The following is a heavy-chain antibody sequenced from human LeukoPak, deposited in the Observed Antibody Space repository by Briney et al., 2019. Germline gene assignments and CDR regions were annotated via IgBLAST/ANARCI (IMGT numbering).Heavy chain of an antibody. J-gene: IGHJ4*02. CDR3: ARVNGRIQLWLPPGTAYYFDY. CDR1: GYSISSGYY. V-gene: IGHV4-38-2*02. CDR2: IYHSGST. Sequence: SETLSLTCTVSGYSISSGYYWGWIRQPPGKGLEWIGSIYHSGSTYYNPSLKSRVTISVDTSKNQFSLKLSSVTAADTAVYYCARVNGRIQLWLPPGTAYYFDYWGQGTLVTVSS. D-gene: IGHD5-18*01.